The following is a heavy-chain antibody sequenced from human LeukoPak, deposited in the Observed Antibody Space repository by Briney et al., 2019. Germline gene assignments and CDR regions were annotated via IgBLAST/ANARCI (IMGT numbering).Heavy chain of an antibody. V-gene: IGHV4-38-2*02. D-gene: IGHD2-15*01. CDR1: GYSISSSYY. CDR2: IYYSGST. CDR3: AALARGGCSGVRCYSIDF. J-gene: IGHJ4*02. Sequence: SETLSLTCTVSGYSISSSYYWGWIRQPPGKGLEWIGSIYYSGSTYYNASLKSRVTISVDTSKNQFSLKLSSVTAADTAVFYCAALARGGCSGVRCYSIDFWGQGTLVTVSS.